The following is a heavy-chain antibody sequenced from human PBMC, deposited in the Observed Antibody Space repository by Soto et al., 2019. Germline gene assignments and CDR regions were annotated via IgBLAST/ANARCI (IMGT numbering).Heavy chain of an antibody. CDR2: ISYDGSNK. J-gene: IGHJ4*02. D-gene: IGHD1-26*01. CDR1: GFTFSSYA. V-gene: IGHV3-30-3*01. CDR3: ARDGGGSYYMLSYY. Sequence: PGGSLRLSCAASGFTFSSYAMHWVRQAPGKGLEWVAVISYDGSNKYYADSVKGRFTISRDNSKNTLYLQMNSLRAEDTAVYYCARDGGGSYYMLSYYWGRGTLVTVSS.